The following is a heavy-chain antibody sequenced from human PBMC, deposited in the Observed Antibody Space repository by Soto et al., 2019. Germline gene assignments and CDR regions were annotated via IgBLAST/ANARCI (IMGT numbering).Heavy chain of an antibody. CDR2: INPLLGVA. V-gene: IGHV1-69*10. CDR1: GGSFSSLV. J-gene: IGHJ5*02. Sequence: GASVKVSCKASGGSFSSLVISWLRQAPGQGPEWMGGINPLLGVAHFAQKFQDSVTITADESTTTAYRELSSLRSEDTAVYYCARGPAQFDPWGQGTLVTVSS. D-gene: IGHD2-2*01. CDR3: ARGPAQFDP.